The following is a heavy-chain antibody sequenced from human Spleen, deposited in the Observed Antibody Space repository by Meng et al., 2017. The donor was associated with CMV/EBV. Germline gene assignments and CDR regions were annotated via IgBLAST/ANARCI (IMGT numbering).Heavy chain of an antibody. J-gene: IGHJ4*02. Sequence: SGGTFSRYAIRWVRKAPGQGLAWMGGVIPILGIANYAQTFPSRVAITADNTSSTAYMELSSLISEDTAVYYCAGEVQTDFWTGYIDYWGQGTLVTVSS. CDR1: GGTFSRYA. D-gene: IGHD3/OR15-3a*01. CDR2: VIPILGIA. CDR3: AGEVQTDFWTGYIDY. V-gene: IGHV1-69*10.